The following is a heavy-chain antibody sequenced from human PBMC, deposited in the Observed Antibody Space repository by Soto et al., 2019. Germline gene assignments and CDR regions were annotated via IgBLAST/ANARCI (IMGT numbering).Heavy chain of an antibody. CDR1: GFTFSSYS. CDR3: ARGPNKRYCNNGVWPNSDAFDI. V-gene: IGHV3-21*01. J-gene: IGHJ3*02. Sequence: GGSLRLSCAASGFTFSSYSMNWVRQAPGKGLEWVSSISSSSSYIYYADSVKGRFTISRDNAKNSLYLQMNSLRAEDTAVFYCARGPNKRYCNNGVWPNSDAFDIWGQGTMVTVSS. CDR2: ISSSSSYI. D-gene: IGHD2-8*01.